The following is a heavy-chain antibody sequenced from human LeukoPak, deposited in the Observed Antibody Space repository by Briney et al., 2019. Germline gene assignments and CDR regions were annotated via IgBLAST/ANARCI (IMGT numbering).Heavy chain of an antibody. CDR3: ARDPSYSSSWYRGDYFDC. V-gene: IGHV4-4*07. CDR1: GGSISSYY. Sequence: TSETLSLTCTVPGGSISSYYWSWIRQPAGKGLEWIGRIYTSGSTNYNPSLKSRVTMSVDTSKNQFSLKLSSVTAADTAVYYCARDPSYSSSWYRGDYFDCWGQGTLVTVS. D-gene: IGHD6-13*01. CDR2: IYTSGST. J-gene: IGHJ4*02.